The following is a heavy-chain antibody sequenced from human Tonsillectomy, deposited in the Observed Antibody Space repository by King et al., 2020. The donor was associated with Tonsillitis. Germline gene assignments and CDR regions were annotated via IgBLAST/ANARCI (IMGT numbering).Heavy chain of an antibody. CDR2: IGPAGDT. CDR1: GFTFSSYD. Sequence: VQLVESGGGLVQPGGSLRLSCAASGFTFSSYDMHWVRQATGKGLEWVSGIGPAGDTYYADSVMGRFTISRENAKNSLYLQMNSLRAGDTAVFYCARGPVETALVPLYPVDYWGQGILVTVSS. J-gene: IGHJ4*02. D-gene: IGHD5-18*01. V-gene: IGHV3-13*01. CDR3: ARGPVETALVPLYPVDY.